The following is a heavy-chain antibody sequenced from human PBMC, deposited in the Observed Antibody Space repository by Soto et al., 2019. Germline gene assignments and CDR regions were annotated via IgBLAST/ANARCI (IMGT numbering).Heavy chain of an antibody. CDR1: GGCISSSSYY. D-gene: IGHD5-12*01. CDR3: ARYVVGRGGYDYRDDAFDI. CDR2: IYYSGST. J-gene: IGHJ3*02. Sequence: SETLSLTCTVSGGCISSSSYYWDWIRQPPGKGLEWIGSIYYSGSTYYNPSLKSRVTISVDTSKDQFSLRLSSVTAADTAVYYCARYVVGRGGYDYRDDAFDIWGQGTMITVSS. V-gene: IGHV4-39*01.